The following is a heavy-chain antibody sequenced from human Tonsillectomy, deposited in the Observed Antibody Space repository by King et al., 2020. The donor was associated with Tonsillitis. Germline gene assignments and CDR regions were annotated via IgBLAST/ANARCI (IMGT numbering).Heavy chain of an antibody. V-gene: IGHV3-11*01. CDR1: GFNVSDYF. D-gene: IGHD2/OR15-2a*01. Sequence: VQLVESGGGLVKPGGSLKLSCVASGFNVSDYFMSWIRQAPGKGLEWISYMTNSGRATSYADSVKGRFTISRDNAKNSLHLQVNSLRVDDSAVYYCARGRRGNYFTFDVWGQGILIAVSS. CDR2: MTNSGRAT. CDR3: ARGRRGNYFTFDV. J-gene: IGHJ3*01.